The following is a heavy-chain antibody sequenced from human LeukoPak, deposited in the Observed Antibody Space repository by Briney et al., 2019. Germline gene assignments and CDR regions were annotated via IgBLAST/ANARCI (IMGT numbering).Heavy chain of an antibody. J-gene: IGHJ4*02. CDR2: IHFSGST. Sequence: NPSETLSLTCTVSGGSISSYYWSWIRQPPGKGLEWIGYIHFSGSTSYNPSLKGRVTISVDTSKNHFSLKLSSVTAADTAIYYCARSFYGGNSDYWGQGTLLTVSS. CDR3: ARSFYGGNSDY. V-gene: IGHV4-59*01. CDR1: GGSISSYY. D-gene: IGHD4-23*01.